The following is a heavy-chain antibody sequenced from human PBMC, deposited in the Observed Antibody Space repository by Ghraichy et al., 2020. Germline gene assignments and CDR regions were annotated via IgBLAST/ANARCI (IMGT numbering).Heavy chain of an antibody. V-gene: IGHV3-7*03. D-gene: IGHD3-10*01. J-gene: IGHJ3*02. CDR3: SSGDTFDI. Sequence: GGSLRLSCAASGLIFGSYWMTWVRQAPGKGLEWVANINQNGREKYYLASVKGRFTTPRDNAKNSLYLQMNGLRAEDTAFYYCSSGDTFDIWGQGTMVAVSS. CDR2: INQNGREK. CDR1: GLIFGSYW.